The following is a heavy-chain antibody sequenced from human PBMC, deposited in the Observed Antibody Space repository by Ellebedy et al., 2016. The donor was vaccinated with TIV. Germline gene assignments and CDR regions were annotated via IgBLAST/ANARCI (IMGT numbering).Heavy chain of an antibody. Sequence: GESLKISCAASGFTFSSYWMHWVRQAPGKGLVWVSRINSDGSSTSYADSVKGRFTISRDNAKNTLYLQMNSLRDEDTAVYYCARGNYFGMDVWGQGTTVTVSS. CDR1: GFTFSSYW. J-gene: IGHJ6*02. V-gene: IGHV3-74*01. CDR2: INSDGSST. CDR3: ARGNYFGMDV.